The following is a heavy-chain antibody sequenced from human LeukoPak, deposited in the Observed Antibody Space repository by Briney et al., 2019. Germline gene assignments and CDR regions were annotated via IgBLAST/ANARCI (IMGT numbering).Heavy chain of an antibody. CDR3: ARDRDYSEGAWFDP. D-gene: IGHD4-11*01. J-gene: IGHJ5*02. CDR2: INTNTGNP. V-gene: IGHV7-4-1*02. CDR1: GYTFTGYY. Sequence: ASVKVSCKASGYTFTGYYIHWVRQAPGQGLEWMGWINTNTGNPTYAQGFTGRFVFTLDTSVSTAYLQISSLKAEDTAVYYCARDRDYSEGAWFDPWGQGTLVTVSS.